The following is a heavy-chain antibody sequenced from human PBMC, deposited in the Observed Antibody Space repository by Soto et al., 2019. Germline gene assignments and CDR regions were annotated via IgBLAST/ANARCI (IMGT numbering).Heavy chain of an antibody. D-gene: IGHD3-9*01. CDR3: ARGGDILTGYTYPIDY. Sequence: QVQLQQWGAGLLKPSETLSLTCAVYGGSFSGYYWSWIRQPPGKGLEWIGEINHSGSTNYNPSLKSRVTISVDTSKNQFSLTLSSVTAADTAVYYCARGGDILTGYTYPIDYWGQGTLVTVSS. V-gene: IGHV4-34*01. CDR1: GGSFSGYY. J-gene: IGHJ4*02. CDR2: INHSGST.